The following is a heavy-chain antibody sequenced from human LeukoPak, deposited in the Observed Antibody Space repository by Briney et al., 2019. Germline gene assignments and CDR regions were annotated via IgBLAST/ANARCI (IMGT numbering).Heavy chain of an antibody. D-gene: IGHD3-22*01. CDR1: GGSISSSSYY. Sequence: SETLSLTCTVSGGSISSSSYYWGWIRQPPGKGLEWIGSIYYSGSTYYNPSLKSRVTISVDTSKNQFSLKLGSVTAADTAVYYCAKDRRYYDGSSYYSHDGLDMWGQGTMVTVSS. CDR3: AKDRRYYDGSSYYSHDGLDM. CDR2: IYYSGST. J-gene: IGHJ3*02. V-gene: IGHV4-39*02.